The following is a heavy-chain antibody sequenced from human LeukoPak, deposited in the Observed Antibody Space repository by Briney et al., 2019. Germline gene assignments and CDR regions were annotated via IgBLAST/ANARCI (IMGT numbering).Heavy chain of an antibody. CDR2: IYHSGNT. V-gene: IGHV4-38-2*01. Sequence: SETLSLTCAVSGYSISSGYYWGCIRQPPGKGLEWIGSIYHSGNTYYNPSLKSRVTISVDTSKNQFSLKLSSVTAADTAVYYCAGAVAGYYFDYWGQGTLVTVSS. D-gene: IGHD6-19*01. J-gene: IGHJ4*02. CDR3: AGAVAGYYFDY. CDR1: GYSISSGYY.